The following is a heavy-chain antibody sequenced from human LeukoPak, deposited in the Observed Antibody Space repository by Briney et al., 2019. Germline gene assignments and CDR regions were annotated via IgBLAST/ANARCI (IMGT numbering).Heavy chain of an antibody. V-gene: IGHV4-59*01. CDR3: ARGGATGKDDSFDI. CDR2: IYVSGST. J-gene: IGHJ3*02. D-gene: IGHD1-26*01. Sequence: KPSETLSLTCTVSGGSISSYYWSWIRQPPGKGLEWIGFIYVSGSTNYNPSLKSRVTMSVDTSKNQFSPKLSSVTAADTAVYYCARGGATGKDDSFDIWGQGTMVTVSS. CDR1: GGSISSYY.